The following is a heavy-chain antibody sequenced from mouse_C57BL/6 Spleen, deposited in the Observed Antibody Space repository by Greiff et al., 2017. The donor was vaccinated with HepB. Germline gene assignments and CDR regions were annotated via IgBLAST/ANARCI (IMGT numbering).Heavy chain of an antibody. J-gene: IGHJ4*01. V-gene: IGHV14-4*01. CDR1: GFNIKDDY. Sequence: VQLQQSGAELVRPGASVKLSCTASGFNIKDDYMHWVKQRPEQGLEWIGWIDPENGDTEYASKFQGKATITADKSSNTAYLQLSSLTSEDTAVYYCTDYGSSYAMDYWGQGTSVTVSS. CDR2: IDPENGDT. D-gene: IGHD1-1*01. CDR3: TDYGSSYAMDY.